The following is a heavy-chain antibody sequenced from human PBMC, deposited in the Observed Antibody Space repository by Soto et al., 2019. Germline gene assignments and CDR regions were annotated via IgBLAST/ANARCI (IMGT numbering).Heavy chain of an antibody. V-gene: IGHV4-34*01. CDR3: AKTYSSSWSPFDH. D-gene: IGHD6-13*01. CDR2: INQSGST. CDR1: GGSFSGYY. J-gene: IGHJ4*02. Sequence: SETLSLTCAVYGGSFSGYYWSWIRQPPGKGLEWIGEINQSGSTNYNPSLKSRVTISVDTSKNQFSLKLSSVTAADTAVYYCAKTYSSSWSPFDHWGQGTLVTVSS.